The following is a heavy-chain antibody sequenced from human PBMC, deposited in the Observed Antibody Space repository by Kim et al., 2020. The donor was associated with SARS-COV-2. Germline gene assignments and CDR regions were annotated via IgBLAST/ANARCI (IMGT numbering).Heavy chain of an antibody. Sequence: SETLSLTCAVSGGSISSSNWWSWVRQPPGKGLEWIGEIYHSGSTNYNPSLKSRVTISVDKSKNQFSLKLSSVTAADTTVYYCAKLGDYYDSSGEGLEAFDIWGQGTMVTVSS. CDR3: AKLGDYYDSSGEGLEAFDI. J-gene: IGHJ3*02. V-gene: IGHV4-4*02. CDR2: IYHSGST. CDR1: GGSISSSNW. D-gene: IGHD3-22*01.